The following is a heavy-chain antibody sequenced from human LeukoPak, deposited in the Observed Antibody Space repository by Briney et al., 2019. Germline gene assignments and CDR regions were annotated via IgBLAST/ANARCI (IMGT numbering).Heavy chain of an antibody. V-gene: IGHV3-20*04. CDR1: GFTFDDYG. J-gene: IGHJ6*03. CDR3: ARGERGQDYYYYYYMDV. D-gene: IGHD1-1*01. CDR2: INWNGGST. Sequence: PGGSLRLSCAASGFTFDDYGMSWVRQAPGKGLEWVSGINWNGGSTGYADSVKGRFTISRDNAKNSLYPQMNSLRAEDTALYYCARGERGQDYYYYYYMDVWGKGTTVTVSS.